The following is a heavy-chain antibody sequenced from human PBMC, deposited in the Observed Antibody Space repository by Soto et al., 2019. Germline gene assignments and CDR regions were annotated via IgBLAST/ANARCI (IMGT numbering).Heavy chain of an antibody. CDR3: ARGDGDTLDY. J-gene: IGHJ4*02. CDR2: INAYVGET. Sequence: QVQLVQSGAEVKKPGASVKVSCKASGYSFTHYGITWVRQAPGQGLEWTGWINAYVGETKSAQKYEGRVTVTMDTXXXXXXXXXXXXRXXXTAVYXCARGDGDTLDYWGQGTLVRVSA. V-gene: IGHV1-18*01. D-gene: IGHD2-8*01. CDR1: GYSFTHYG.